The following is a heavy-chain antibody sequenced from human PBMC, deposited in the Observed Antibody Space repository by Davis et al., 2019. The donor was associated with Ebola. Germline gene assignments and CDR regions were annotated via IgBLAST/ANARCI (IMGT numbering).Heavy chain of an antibody. Sequence: SETLSLTCAVSGYSISRGYFWGWIRQPPGKGLEWIGDVYRSGSTHYNPSLKSRVSISMDTSKNHFSLKLSSGTAADTAVYFCARLSGLFSSSSGALYFDLWGRGTLVSVSS. CDR3: ARLSGLFSSSSGALYFDL. V-gene: IGHV4-38-2*01. CDR1: GYSISRGYF. J-gene: IGHJ2*01. D-gene: IGHD6-6*01. CDR2: VYRSGST.